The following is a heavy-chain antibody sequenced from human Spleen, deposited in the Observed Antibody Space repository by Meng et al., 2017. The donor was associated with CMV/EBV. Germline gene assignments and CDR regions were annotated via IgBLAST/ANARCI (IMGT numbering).Heavy chain of an antibody. D-gene: IGHD2-2*01. CDR3: AREAVVVVGTQTDY. CDR1: GGSISSSSYY. J-gene: IGHJ4*02. V-gene: IGHV4-39*07. Sequence: GSLRLSCTVSGGSISSSSYYWGWIRQPPGKGLEWIGSIYYSGSTYYNPSLKSRVTISVDTSKNQFSLKLSSVTAADTAVYYCAREAVVVVGTQTDYWGQGTLVTVSS. CDR2: IYYSGST.